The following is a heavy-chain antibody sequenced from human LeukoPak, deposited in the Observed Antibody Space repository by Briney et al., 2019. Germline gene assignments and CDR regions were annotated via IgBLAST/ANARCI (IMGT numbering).Heavy chain of an antibody. J-gene: IGHJ6*03. D-gene: IGHD2-21*01. CDR2: IYYSGST. CDR3: ARASYCGGDCYFYYMDV. V-gene: IGHV4-61*01. CDR1: GGSISSSSYY. Sequence: RASETLSLTCTVSGGSISSSSYYWSWIRQPPGKGLEWIGYIYYSGSTNYNPSLKSRFTISVDTSKNQFSLKLSSVTAADTAVYYCARASYCGGDCYFYYMDVWGKGTTVTISS.